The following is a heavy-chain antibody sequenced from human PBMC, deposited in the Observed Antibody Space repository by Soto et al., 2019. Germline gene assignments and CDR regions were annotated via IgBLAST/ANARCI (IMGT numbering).Heavy chain of an antibody. D-gene: IGHD6-13*01. CDR3: ARVPGIAAAGPILYYYGMDV. CDR2: IWYDGSNK. CDR1: GFTFSSYG. Sequence: GGSLRLSCAASGFTFSSYGMHWVRQAPGKGLEWVAVIWYDGSNKYYADSVKGRFTISRDNSKNTLYLQMNSLRAEDTAVYYCARVPGIAAAGPILYYYGMDVWGQGTTVTVSS. V-gene: IGHV3-33*01. J-gene: IGHJ6*02.